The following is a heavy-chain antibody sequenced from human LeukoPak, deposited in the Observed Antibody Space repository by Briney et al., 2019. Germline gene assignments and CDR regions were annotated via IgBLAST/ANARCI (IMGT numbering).Heavy chain of an antibody. CDR2: ISGSGGST. CDR3: AKDLRGYSYGRFDY. CDR1: GFTFSSYA. Sequence: GGSLRLSCPASGFTFSSYAMSWVRQAPGKGLEWVSAISGSGGSTYYADSVKGRFTISRDNSKNTLYLQMNSLRAEDTAIYYCAKDLRGYSYGRFDYWGQGTLVTVSS. J-gene: IGHJ4*02. D-gene: IGHD5-18*01. V-gene: IGHV3-23*01.